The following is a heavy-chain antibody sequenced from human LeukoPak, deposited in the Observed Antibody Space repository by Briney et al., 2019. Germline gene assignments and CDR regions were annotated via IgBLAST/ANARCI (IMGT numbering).Heavy chain of an antibody. D-gene: IGHD6-19*01. CDR2: ISGSGGST. Sequence: GVLRLSCTASGFTFSSYAMSWVRQAPGKGLEWVSAISGSGGSTYYADSVKGRFTISRDNSKNTLYLQMNSLRAEDTAVYYCAKDLIAVADTAPLDYWGQGTLVTVSS. CDR3: AKDLIAVADTAPLDY. V-gene: IGHV3-23*01. J-gene: IGHJ4*02. CDR1: GFTFSSYA.